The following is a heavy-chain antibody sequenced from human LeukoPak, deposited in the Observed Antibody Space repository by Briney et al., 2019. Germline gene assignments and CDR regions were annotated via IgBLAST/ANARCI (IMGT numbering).Heavy chain of an antibody. J-gene: IGHJ4*02. CDR1: GYTFTDYY. D-gene: IGHD3-10*01. CDR3: AREPHYGSGSYVGYFDY. Sequence: ASVKVSCKASGYTFTDYYMHWVRQAPGQGLEWMGWINPNSGDTNYAQKFQGRVTMTRDTSTSTVYMELSSLRSEDTAVYYCAREPHYGSGSYVGYFDYWGQGTLVTVSS. CDR2: INPNSGDT. V-gene: IGHV1-2*02.